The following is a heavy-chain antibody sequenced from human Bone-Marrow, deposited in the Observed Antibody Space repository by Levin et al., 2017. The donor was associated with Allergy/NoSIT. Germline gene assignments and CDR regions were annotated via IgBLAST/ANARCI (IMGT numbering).Heavy chain of an antibody. J-gene: IGHJ6*01. V-gene: IGHV3-73*01. Sequence: SCAASKFTVSGSTVHWVRQAPGKGLEWVGRIRSKANSYATVYGASVEGRFTISRDDSKNTAYLQMNSLKTEDTAVYYCTRVEKVGGTDYYYGMDVWGQGTTVTVSS. D-gene: IGHD2-2*01. CDR1: KFTVSGST. CDR2: IRSKANSYAT. CDR3: TRVEKVGGTDYYYGMDV.